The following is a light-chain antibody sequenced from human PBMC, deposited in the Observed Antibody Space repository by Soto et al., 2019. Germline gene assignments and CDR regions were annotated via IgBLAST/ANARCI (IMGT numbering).Light chain of an antibody. J-gene: IGKJ5*01. CDR3: QQYNNWPPIT. CDR2: GAS. V-gene: IGKV3-15*01. CDR1: QSVSSSY. Sequence: VLTQSPGTVSLSPGVRVTLSWRASQSVSSSYLAWYQKQPGQAPRLLIYGASTRATGIPARFSGSGSGTELTLTISSLQSEDFAVYYCQQYNNWPPITFGQGTRLEI.